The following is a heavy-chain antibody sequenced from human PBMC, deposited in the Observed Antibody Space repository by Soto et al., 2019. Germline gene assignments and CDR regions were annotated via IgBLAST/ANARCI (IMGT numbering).Heavy chain of an antibody. D-gene: IGHD3-9*01. J-gene: IGHJ4*02. Sequence: PGGSLRLSCAASGFTFISYAMSWVRQAPGKGLEWVSAISGSGGSTYYADSVKGRFTISRDNSKNTLYLQMNSLRAEDTAVYYCAKPHFYDILTGYYYYWGQGTLVTVS. V-gene: IGHV3-23*01. CDR3: AKPHFYDILTGYYYY. CDR1: GFTFISYA. CDR2: ISGSGGST.